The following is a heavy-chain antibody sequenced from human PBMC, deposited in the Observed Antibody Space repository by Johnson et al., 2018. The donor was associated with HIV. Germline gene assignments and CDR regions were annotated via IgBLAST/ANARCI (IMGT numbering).Heavy chain of an antibody. CDR1: GFNFSSNW. J-gene: IGHJ3*01. Sequence: VQLVESGGGLVQPGGSLRLSCTATGFNFSSNWMNWVRQAPGKGLEWVANIKQDGSEKYYVHSVKGRFTISRDNSKNTLYLQMSSLRPEDTAVHYCAKDGYRAALDVWGQGTMVTVST. V-gene: IGHV3-7*05. CDR2: IKQDGSEK. D-gene: IGHD5-24*01. CDR3: AKDGYRAALDV.